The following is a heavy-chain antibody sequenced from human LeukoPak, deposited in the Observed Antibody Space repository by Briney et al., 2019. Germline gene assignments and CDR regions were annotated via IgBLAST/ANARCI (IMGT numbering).Heavy chain of an antibody. D-gene: IGHD6-13*01. J-gene: IGHJ4*02. CDR3: AKVGSVAAAGTYHVDY. CDR2: ISGSGGST. Sequence: GGSLRLSCAASGFTFSNYAMTWVRQAPGQGLEWVSAISGSGGSTYYADSVKGRFTISRDNSKNTLYLQMNSLRAEDTAVYYCAKVGSVAAAGTYHVDYWGQGTLVTVSS. V-gene: IGHV3-23*01. CDR1: GFTFSNYA.